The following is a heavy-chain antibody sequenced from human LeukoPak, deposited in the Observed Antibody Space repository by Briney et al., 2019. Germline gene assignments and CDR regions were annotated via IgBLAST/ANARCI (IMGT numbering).Heavy chain of an antibody. D-gene: IGHD2-15*01. CDR3: AKDQVVVAATEVPEFDY. CDR2: ISGSGGST. V-gene: IGHV3-23*01. Sequence: GGSLRLSCAASGFTFSSYSMNWVRQAPGKGLEWVSAISGSGGSTYYADSVKGRFTISRDNSKNTLYLQMNSLRAEDTAVYYCAKDQVVVAATEVPEFDYWGQGTLVTVSS. J-gene: IGHJ4*02. CDR1: GFTFSSYS.